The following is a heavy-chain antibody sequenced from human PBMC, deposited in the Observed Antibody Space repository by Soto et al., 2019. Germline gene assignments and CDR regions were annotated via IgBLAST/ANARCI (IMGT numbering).Heavy chain of an antibody. CDR2: IYPGDSDT. D-gene: IGHD5-18*01. J-gene: IGHJ6*01. CDR1: GYSFTSYW. V-gene: IGHV5-51*01. CDR3: TRSGYGKYYYDRMDV. Sequence: GDSLKISCKGSGYSFTSYWIGWVRQMPGKDLEWMGIIYPGDSDTRYSPSFQGQVTISADKSISTAYLQWSSLKASDTAMYHCTRSGYGKYYYDRMDVWGQGTTVIVSS.